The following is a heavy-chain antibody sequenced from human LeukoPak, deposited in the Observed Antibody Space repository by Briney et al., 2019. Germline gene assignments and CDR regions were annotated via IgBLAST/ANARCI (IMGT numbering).Heavy chain of an antibody. Sequence: SETLSLTGAVSNYPFTSDYYWFWIRRPPGQGLEWIGQIFHSGIAHYNPSLKSRVTMSVDTSRSQFSVNLNSVTAADTAVYYCGRAGFGTAYNRFYYYMDVWGKGTTVTVSS. V-gene: IGHV4-38-2*01. CDR1: NYPFTSDYY. CDR3: GRAGFGTAYNRFYYYMDV. J-gene: IGHJ6*03. CDR2: IFHSGIA. D-gene: IGHD3-16*01.